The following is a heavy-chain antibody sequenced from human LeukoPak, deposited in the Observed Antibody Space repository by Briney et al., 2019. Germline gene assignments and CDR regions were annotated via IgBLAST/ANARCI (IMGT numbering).Heavy chain of an antibody. J-gene: IGHJ4*02. CDR2: ISSNGDST. CDR3: VKDRWVDY. Sequence: GGSLRLSCSASGFIFSPYAMHWVRQAPGKGLKYVSSISSNGDSTYCADSVKDRFTISRDNSKNTVYLQMSSLRVDDTAVYYCVKDRWVDYWGQGTLVTVSS. CDR1: GFIFSPYA. D-gene: IGHD4-23*01. V-gene: IGHV3-64D*09.